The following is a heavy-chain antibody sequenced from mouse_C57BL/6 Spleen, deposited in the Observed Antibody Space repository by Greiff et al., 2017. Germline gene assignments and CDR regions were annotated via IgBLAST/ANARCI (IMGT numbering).Heavy chain of an antibody. V-gene: IGHV5-17*01. Sequence: EVKLVESGGGLVKPGGSLKLSCAASGFTFSDYGMHWVRQAPEKGLEWVAYSSRGSSTIYYADTVKGRFTISRDNAKNTLFLQMTSLRSEDTAMYYCANYDGFAYWGQGTLVTVSA. D-gene: IGHD2-4*01. CDR3: ANYDGFAY. CDR1: GFTFSDYG. CDR2: SSRGSSTI. J-gene: IGHJ3*01.